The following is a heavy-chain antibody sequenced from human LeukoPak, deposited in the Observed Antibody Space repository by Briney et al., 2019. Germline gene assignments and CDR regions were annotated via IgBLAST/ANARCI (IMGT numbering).Heavy chain of an antibody. V-gene: IGHV3-23*01. CDR1: GFTFSSYS. D-gene: IGHD3-3*01. CDR2: ISGSGGST. CDR3: AKDPAALRFLGWLSPY. J-gene: IGHJ4*02. Sequence: PGGSLRLSCAASGFTFSSYSMNWVRQAPGKGLEWVSAISGSGGSTYYADSVKGRFTISRDNSKNTLYLQMNSLRAEDTAVYYCAKDPAALRFLGWLSPYWGQGTLVTVSS.